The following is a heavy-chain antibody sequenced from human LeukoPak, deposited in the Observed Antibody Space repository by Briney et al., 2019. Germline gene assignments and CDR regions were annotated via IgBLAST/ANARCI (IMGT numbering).Heavy chain of an antibody. CDR1: GFTFSSYG. J-gene: IGHJ4*02. V-gene: IGHV3-7*01. CDR3: ARELRFYYFDY. CDR2: IKQDGSAK. Sequence: GGTLRLSCAASGFTFSSYGMSWVRQAPGKELQWVANIKQDGSAKYYVDSVKGRFTISRDNAKNSLYLQMNSLRAEDTAFYYCARELRFYYFDYWGQGTLVIVSS. D-gene: IGHD4-17*01.